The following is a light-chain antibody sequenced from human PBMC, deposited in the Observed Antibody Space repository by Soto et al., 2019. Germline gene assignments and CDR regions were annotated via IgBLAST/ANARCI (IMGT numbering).Light chain of an antibody. CDR1: ILAKKY. J-gene: IGLJ3*02. CDR3: YSADDNNWV. V-gene: IGLV3-27*01. Sequence: SYELTQPSSVSVSPGQTARITCSGDILAKKYARWFQQKAGQGPLLVIYKDTERPSRISERFSGSSSGTTVTLTISGARVEDEADYYCYSADDNNWVFGGGTKLTVL. CDR2: KDT.